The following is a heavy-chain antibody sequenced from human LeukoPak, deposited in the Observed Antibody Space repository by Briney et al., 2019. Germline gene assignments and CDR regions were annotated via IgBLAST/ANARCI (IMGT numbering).Heavy chain of an antibody. CDR1: GFTLSSYW. CDR2: IKQDGSEK. CDR3: AREEYHLPFDI. J-gene: IGHJ3*02. V-gene: IGHV3-7*01. Sequence: GGSLRLSCAASGFTLSSYWMSWVRQAPGKGLGWVANIKQDGSEKYYVDSVKGRFTISRDNAKNSLYLEMNSLRADDTAVYYCAREEYHLPFDIWGQGTMVTVSS. D-gene: IGHD2-2*01.